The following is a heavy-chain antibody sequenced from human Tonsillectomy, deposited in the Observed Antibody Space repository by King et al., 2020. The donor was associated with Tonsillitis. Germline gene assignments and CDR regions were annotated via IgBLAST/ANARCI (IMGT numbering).Heavy chain of an antibody. J-gene: IGHJ4*02. CDR3: ARGRLYSSGWGIDY. CDR2: ISFDGSNK. Sequence: VQLVESGGGVVQPGRSLRLSCAASGFSFSSYGLHWVRQAPGKGLEWVAVISFDGSNKNYADSAKGRFTISRDNSNNTLYLQMNSLRAEDTAVYYCARGRLYSSGWGIDYWGQGALLTVSS. CDR1: GFSFSSYG. D-gene: IGHD6-19*01. V-gene: IGHV3-30*19.